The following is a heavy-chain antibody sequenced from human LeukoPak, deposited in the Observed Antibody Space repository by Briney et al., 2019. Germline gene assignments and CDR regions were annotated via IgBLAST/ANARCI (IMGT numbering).Heavy chain of an antibody. J-gene: IGHJ3*02. Sequence: SETLSLTCTVSGGSISSYYWSWIRQPPGKGLEWIGYIYYSGSTNYNPTLKSRVTISVDTSKNQFSLKLSSVTDADTAVYYCARHIAYYHDSSGYRPLLGAFDIWGQGTMVTVSS. CDR2: IYYSGST. CDR1: GGSISSYY. V-gene: IGHV4-59*08. D-gene: IGHD3-22*01. CDR3: ARHIAYYHDSSGYRPLLGAFDI.